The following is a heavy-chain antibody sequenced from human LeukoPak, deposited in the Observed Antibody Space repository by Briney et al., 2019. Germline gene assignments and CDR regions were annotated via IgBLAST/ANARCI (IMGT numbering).Heavy chain of an antibody. CDR3: ARGIVGTTMGRY. J-gene: IGHJ4*02. Sequence: GGSLRLSCAASGFTFSTYWTHWVRQAPGKGLVWVSRINTDGSGTIYADSVKGRFTISRDNAKNTVYLQMNSLRVEDTAVYYCARGIVGTTMGRYWGQGTLVTVSS. V-gene: IGHV3-74*01. CDR2: INTDGSGT. CDR1: GFTFSTYW. D-gene: IGHD1-26*01.